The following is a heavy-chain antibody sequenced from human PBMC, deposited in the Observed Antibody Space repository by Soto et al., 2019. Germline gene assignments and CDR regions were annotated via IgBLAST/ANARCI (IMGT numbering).Heavy chain of an antibody. CDR1: GFTVSSSQ. J-gene: IGHJ4*02. CDR3: AKARDYSTSGRSYLFGY. Sequence: EVQLLESGGGLVQPGGSLRLSCAASGFTVSSSQMSWVRQAPGRKPEWVSRIYSAGNAYYADAVKGRFAISRDNSKNTLYLQMNSLRVEDTAVYYCAKARDYSTSGRSYLFGYWGQGALVTVSS. CDR2: IYSAGNA. V-gene: IGHV3-66*01. D-gene: IGHD3-10*01.